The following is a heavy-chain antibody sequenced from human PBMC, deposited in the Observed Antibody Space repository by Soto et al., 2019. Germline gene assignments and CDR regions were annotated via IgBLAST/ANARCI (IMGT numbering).Heavy chain of an antibody. Sequence: GASVQVSSKASVGSFISYWVGLVPQMTGKGLEWMGIIYPGDSDTRYSPSFQGQVTISADKSISTAYLQWSSLKASDTAMYYCGRYVPTDYRAQGTLGTRSS. V-gene: IGHV5-51*01. CDR2: IYPGDSDT. CDR3: GRYVPTDY. J-gene: IGHJ4*02. CDR1: VGSFISYW. D-gene: IGHD2-2*01.